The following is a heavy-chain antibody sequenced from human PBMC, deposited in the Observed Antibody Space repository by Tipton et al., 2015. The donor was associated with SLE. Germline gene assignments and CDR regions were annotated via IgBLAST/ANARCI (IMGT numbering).Heavy chain of an antibody. CDR1: GGSISRYH. D-gene: IGHD2-2*01. V-gene: IGHV4-59*01. J-gene: IGHJ4*02. CDR3: ARGDCSSTSCLDY. CDR2: LYYSVST. Sequence: TLSLTCTVSGGSISRYHFSWIRQLPGKGLSWIAYLYYSVSTNYNPSLKSRVTISVDTSKNQFSLKLSSVTAADTAVYYCARGDCSSTSCLDYWGQGTLVTGS.